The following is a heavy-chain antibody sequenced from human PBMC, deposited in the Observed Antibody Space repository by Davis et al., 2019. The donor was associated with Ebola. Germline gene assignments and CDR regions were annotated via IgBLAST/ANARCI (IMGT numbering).Heavy chain of an antibody. CDR1: GFTFSSYA. CDR2: ISNNGETT. J-gene: IGHJ4*02. CDR3: VKDRFTVVVVHGGFDY. D-gene: IGHD2-15*01. V-gene: IGHV3-64D*06. Sequence: GESLKISCSVSGFTFSSYAMHWVRQAPGKGLESVARISNNGETTYYADSVKGGFTISRDNSKDTLYLQMRNLRIDDTAVYYCVKDRFTVVVVHGGFDYWGQGALVTVSS.